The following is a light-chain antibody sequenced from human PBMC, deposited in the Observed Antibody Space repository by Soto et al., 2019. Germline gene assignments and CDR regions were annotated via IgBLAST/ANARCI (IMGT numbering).Light chain of an antibody. CDR1: SSDVGGYNY. V-gene: IGLV2-14*03. J-gene: IGLJ1*01. Sequence: QSVLPQPAYVSGAPGQSIAISCTGTSSDVGGYNYVSWYQHHPGKAPKLMVYDVSNRPSGVSNRFSGSKSGNTASLTISGLQAEDEADYYCSSYTSSSTYVFGTGPKVTVL. CDR3: SSYTSSSTYV. CDR2: DVS.